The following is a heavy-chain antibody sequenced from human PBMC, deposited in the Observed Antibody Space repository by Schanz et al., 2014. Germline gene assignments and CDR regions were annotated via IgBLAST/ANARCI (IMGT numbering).Heavy chain of an antibody. CDR3: ATWRGDDSGGHGQFDY. CDR1: GGSMSSFY. V-gene: IGHV4-4*07. Sequence: QVQLQESGPGLVKPSETLSLTCTVSGGSMSSFYWNWIRQPAGKGLEWIGRISTSGSTNYNPSLGSRVGMSRGTPKTHFSLRLSSLTAADTAVYYCATWRGDDSGGHGQFDYWGQGALVTVSS. D-gene: IGHD3-22*01. J-gene: IGHJ4*02. CDR2: ISTSGST.